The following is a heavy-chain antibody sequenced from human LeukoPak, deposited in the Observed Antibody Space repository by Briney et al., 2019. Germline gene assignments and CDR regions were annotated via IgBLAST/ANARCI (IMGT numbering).Heavy chain of an antibody. Sequence: SSETLSLTCTVSGDSISSADYYWSWIRQPARKGLEWIGRIYTSGSTNYNPTLKSRVTISADTSKNQFFLKLSSVTAADTAVYYCARESDLSQYDRTDYWGQGTLVTVSS. CDR2: IYTSGST. D-gene: IGHD3-9*01. V-gene: IGHV4-61*02. CDR1: GDSISSADYY. CDR3: ARESDLSQYDRTDY. J-gene: IGHJ4*02.